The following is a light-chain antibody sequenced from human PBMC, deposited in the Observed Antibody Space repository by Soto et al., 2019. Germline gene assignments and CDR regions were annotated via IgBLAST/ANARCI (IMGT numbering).Light chain of an antibody. V-gene: IGKV3-20*01. J-gene: IGKJ4*01. CDR3: QLYGSPLT. CDR1: QSVSKSC. Sequence: DIVLTQSPGTLSLSPGERAPLSFRASQSVSKSCIAWYKKRPGQPPRLLIFGPSIRATGIPDRFSGSGSETDYNLTISRLEPEDFAVYYCQLYGSPLTFGGGTKVEI. CDR2: GPS.